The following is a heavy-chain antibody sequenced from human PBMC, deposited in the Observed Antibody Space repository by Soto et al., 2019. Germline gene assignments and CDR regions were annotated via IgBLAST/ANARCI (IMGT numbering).Heavy chain of an antibody. CDR2: ISGSGGST. D-gene: IGHD3-16*01. CDR3: AKDWVSRPPSYYYYMDV. CDR1: GFSFSSYA. Sequence: PGGSLRLSCAASGFSFSSYAMSWVRQAPGKGLEWVSAISGSGGSTYYADSVKGRFTISRDNSKNTLYLQMNSLRAEDTAVYYCAKDWVSRPPSYYYYMDVWGKGTTVTVSS. J-gene: IGHJ6*03. V-gene: IGHV3-23*01.